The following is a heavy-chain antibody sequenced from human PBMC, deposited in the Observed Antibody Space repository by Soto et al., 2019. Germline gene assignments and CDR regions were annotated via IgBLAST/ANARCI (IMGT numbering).Heavy chain of an antibody. Sequence: EVQLVESGGGLVQPGGSLRLSCAASGFTFSSYSMNWVRQAPGKGLEWVSYISSSSSTIYYADSVKGRFTISRDNAKNSLYLQMNSLRAEDTAVYYCARDRPRGHMTTVTTADYWGQGTLVTVS. J-gene: IGHJ4*02. CDR1: GFTFSSYS. D-gene: IGHD4-17*01. CDR3: ARDRPRGHMTTVTTADY. V-gene: IGHV3-48*01. CDR2: ISSSSSTI.